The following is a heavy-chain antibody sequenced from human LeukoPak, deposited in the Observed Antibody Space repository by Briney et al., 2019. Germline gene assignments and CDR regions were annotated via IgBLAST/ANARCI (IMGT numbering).Heavy chain of an antibody. CDR3: ARHALVVPHLSQSFDP. CDR1: GGSISSGSYY. CDR2: IYYSGST. Sequence: PSETLSLTCTVSGGSISSGSYYWSWIRQPAGKGLEWIGSIYYSGSTYYNPSLKSRATISVDTSKNQFSLKLSSVTAADTAVYYCARHALVVPHLSQSFDPWGKGTTVTVSS. J-gene: IGHJ6*04. V-gene: IGHV4-39*01. D-gene: IGHD2-21*01.